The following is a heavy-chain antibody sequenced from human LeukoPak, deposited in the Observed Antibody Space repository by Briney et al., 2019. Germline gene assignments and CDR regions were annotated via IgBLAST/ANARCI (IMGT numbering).Heavy chain of an antibody. D-gene: IGHD6-19*01. V-gene: IGHV1-18*01. CDR1: GYTFTNYG. CDR3: ARDAGSGRQYYFDY. CDR2: ISSYNGNT. J-gene: IGHJ4*01. Sequence: ASVTLSCKASGYTFTNYGISWVRQAPGQGLEWMGWISSYNGNTNYAQKLQGRVTMTTDTTTSTVYMELRSLGSDDTVVYYCARDAGSGRQYYFDYWGQGTLVTVSS.